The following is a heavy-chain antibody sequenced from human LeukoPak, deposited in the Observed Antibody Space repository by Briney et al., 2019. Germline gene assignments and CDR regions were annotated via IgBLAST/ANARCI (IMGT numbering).Heavy chain of an antibody. CDR3: GRDALVGYFSYYYMDV. CDR2: SSNSGSN. D-gene: IGHD2-15*01. CDR1: GGFISIHY. V-gene: IGHV4-59*11. J-gene: IGHJ6*03. Sequence: SETLSLTCTVSGGFISIHYWTWIRHSPEKGLEWIGDSSNSGSNSYNPSLESRVTITIDTSKNQFSLKLSSVTAADTAVYYCGRDALVGYFSYYYMDVWGKGTTVTVSS.